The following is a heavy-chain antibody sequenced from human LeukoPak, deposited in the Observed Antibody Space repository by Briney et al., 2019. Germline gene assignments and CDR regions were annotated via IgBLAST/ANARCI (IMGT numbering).Heavy chain of an antibody. J-gene: IGHJ4*02. CDR1: GGSISSSSYY. Sequence: SETLSLTCTVSGGSISSSSYYWGWIRQPPGKGLEWIGSIYYSGSTYYNPSLKSRVTISVDTSKNQFSLKLSSVTAADTAVYYCVRHVQCFDYWGQGTLVTVSS. CDR2: IYYSGST. CDR3: VRHVQCFDY. D-gene: IGHD3-10*02. V-gene: IGHV4-39*01.